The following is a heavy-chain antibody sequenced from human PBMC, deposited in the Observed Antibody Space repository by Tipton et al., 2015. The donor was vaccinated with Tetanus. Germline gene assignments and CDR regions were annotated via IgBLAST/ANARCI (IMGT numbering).Heavy chain of an antibody. CDR3: ARDRGDYIYYGMDV. Sequence: QMQLVQSGAGVKKPGASVKVSCKASGYTFTGYYIYWVRQAPGQGLEWMGWIDPNSGGTVYAQKFQGRVTMTRDTSISTAYMELRSLRSDDTAVYYCARDRGDYIYYGMDVWGPGTTVTVS. V-gene: IGHV1-2*02. D-gene: IGHD3-22*01. CDR1: GYTFTGYY. CDR2: IDPNSGGT. J-gene: IGHJ6*02.